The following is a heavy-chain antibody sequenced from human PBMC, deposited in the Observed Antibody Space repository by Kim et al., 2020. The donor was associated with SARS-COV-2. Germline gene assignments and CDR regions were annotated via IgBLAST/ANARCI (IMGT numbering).Heavy chain of an antibody. CDR2: ISSSGSTI. D-gene: IGHD6-6*01. CDR3: AKSYSSSSFMA. J-gene: IGHJ4*02. CDR1: GFTFSSYE. V-gene: IGHV3-48*03. Sequence: GGSLRLSCAASGFTFSSYEMNWVRQAPGKGLEWVSYISSSGSTIYYADSVKGRFTISRDNAKNSLYLQMNSLRAEDTAVYYCAKSYSSSSFMAWGQGTLVTVSS.